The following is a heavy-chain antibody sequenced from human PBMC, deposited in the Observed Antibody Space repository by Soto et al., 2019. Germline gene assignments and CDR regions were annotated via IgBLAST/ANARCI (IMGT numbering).Heavy chain of an antibody. Sequence: SGPTLVNPTQTLTLTCTFSGFSLSTSGMCVSWIRQPPGKALEWLALIDWAEDKEYSTSLRTRVTISKDTSGNQVVLTMTNMDPAHTATYYCARSNFRGTRDFDIWCQGTMVTVSS. CDR3: ARSNFRGTRDFDI. CDR1: GFSLSTSGMC. V-gene: IGHV2-70*01. D-gene: IGHD1-1*01. CDR2: IDWAEDK. J-gene: IGHJ3*02.